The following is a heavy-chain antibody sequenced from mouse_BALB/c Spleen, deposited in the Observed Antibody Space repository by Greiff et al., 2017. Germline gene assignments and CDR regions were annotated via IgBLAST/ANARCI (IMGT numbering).Heavy chain of an antibody. Sequence: EVKLEESGPGLVKPSQSLSLTCTVTGYSITSDYAWNWIRQFPGNKLEWMGYISYSGSTSYNPSLKSRISITRDTSKNQFFLQLNSVTTEDTATYYCASGYPFDYWGQGTTLTVSS. CDR3: ASGYPFDY. CDR1: GYSITSDYA. V-gene: IGHV3-2*02. J-gene: IGHJ2*01. D-gene: IGHD2-2*01. CDR2: ISYSGST.